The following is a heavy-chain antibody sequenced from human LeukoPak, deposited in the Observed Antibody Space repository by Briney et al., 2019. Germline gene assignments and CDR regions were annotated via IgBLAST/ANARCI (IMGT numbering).Heavy chain of an antibody. CDR2: ISGSGSST. Sequence: GGPLRLSCAASGFTLSTYAMTWVRQVPGKGLEWVSVISGSGSSTYYTDSVKGRFTISRDNSKNTLYLQMNSLRAEDTAVYYCARDPDTHSGWSLPYYFDYWGQGTLVTVSA. J-gene: IGHJ4*02. D-gene: IGHD6-19*01. CDR1: GFTLSTYA. V-gene: IGHV3-23*01. CDR3: ARDPDTHSGWSLPYYFDY.